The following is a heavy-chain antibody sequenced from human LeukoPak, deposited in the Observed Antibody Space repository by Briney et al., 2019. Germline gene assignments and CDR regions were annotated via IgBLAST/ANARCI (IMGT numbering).Heavy chain of an antibody. V-gene: IGHV3-23*01. CDR3: AREGSDWNYYYYMDV. D-gene: IGHD6-19*01. CDR2: ISGSGSGGST. Sequence: GGSLRLSCAASGFTFSSSAMSWVRQAPGKELHWVSSISGSGSGGSTYYADSVKGRFTISRDNSKNTLYLQMNSLRAEDTAVYYCAREGSDWNYYYYMDVWGKGTTVTISS. J-gene: IGHJ6*03. CDR1: GFTFSSSA.